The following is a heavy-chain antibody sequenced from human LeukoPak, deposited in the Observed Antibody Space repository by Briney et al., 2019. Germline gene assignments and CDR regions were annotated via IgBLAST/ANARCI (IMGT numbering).Heavy chain of an antibody. Sequence: ASVKVSCKVSGYTLTELSMHWVRQAPGKGLEWMGGFDPEDGETIYAQKFQGRVTMTEDTFTDTAYMELSSLRSEDTAVYYCATAVWLGRWLDYWGQGTLVTVSS. CDR1: GYTLTELS. J-gene: IGHJ4*02. CDR3: ATAVWLGRWLDY. V-gene: IGHV1-24*01. CDR2: FDPEDGET. D-gene: IGHD6-19*01.